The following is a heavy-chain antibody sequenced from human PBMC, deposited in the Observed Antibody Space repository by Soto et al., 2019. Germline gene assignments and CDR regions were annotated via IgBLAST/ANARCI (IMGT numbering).Heavy chain of an antibody. D-gene: IGHD3-3*01. J-gene: IGHJ5*02. CDR2: ISGSGGST. CDR1: GFTFSSYA. Sequence: GGSLRLSCAASGFTFSSYAMSWVRQAPGKGLEWVSAISGSGGSTYYADSVKGRFTISRDNSKNTLYLQMNSLRAEDTAVYYCAKDRTSYYDFWSGYFENNWFDPWGQGPLVTVSS. V-gene: IGHV3-23*01. CDR3: AKDRTSYYDFWSGYFENNWFDP.